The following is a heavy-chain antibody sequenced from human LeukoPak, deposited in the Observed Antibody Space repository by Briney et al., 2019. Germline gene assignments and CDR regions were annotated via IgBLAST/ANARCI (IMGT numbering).Heavy chain of an antibody. D-gene: IGHD3-16*01. CDR1: GYTFTSYG. CDR2: ISAYNGNT. V-gene: IGHV1-18*01. CDR3: ARGLRLGEYDY. J-gene: IGHJ4*02. Sequence: ASVKVSCKASGYTFTSYGISWVRQAPGQGLEWMGWISAYNGNTNYAQKLQGRVTMTRDTSISTAYMELSRLRSDDTAVYYCARGLRLGEYDYWGQGTLVTVSS.